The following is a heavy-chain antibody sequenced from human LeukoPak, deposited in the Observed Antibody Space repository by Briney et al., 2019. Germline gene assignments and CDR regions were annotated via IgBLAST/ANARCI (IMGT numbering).Heavy chain of an antibody. V-gene: IGHV3-23*01. CDR1: GFSFSNYG. CDR3: AKDRLLNCRGDCYIFDY. CDR2: ITGHGDTT. Sequence: PGGTQRLSCAASGFSFSNYGMNWVRQAPGKGLEWVSGITGHGDTTYYADSVKGRFTISRDNSKNTLYLQVNGLRTEDTAVYYCAKDRLLNCRGDCYIFDYWGQGTVVTVSS. D-gene: IGHD2-21*02. J-gene: IGHJ4*02.